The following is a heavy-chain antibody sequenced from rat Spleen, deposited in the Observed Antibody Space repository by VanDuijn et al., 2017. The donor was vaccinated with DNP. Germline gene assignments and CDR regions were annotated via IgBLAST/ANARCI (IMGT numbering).Heavy chain of an antibody. Sequence: EVQLVESGGGLVQPGRSLKLSCAASGFTFSDYAMAWVRQAPKKGLEWVATISYDGSRTYYRDSVKGRFTISRDNAKSTLYLQMDSLRSEDTATYYCARRGTTTGFDYWGQGVMVTVSS. CDR1: GFTFSDYA. V-gene: IGHV5-17*01. CDR2: ISYDGSRT. D-gene: IGHD1-10*01. J-gene: IGHJ2*01. CDR3: ARRGTTTGFDY.